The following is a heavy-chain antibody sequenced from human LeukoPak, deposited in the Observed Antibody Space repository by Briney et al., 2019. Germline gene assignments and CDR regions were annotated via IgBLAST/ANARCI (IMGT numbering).Heavy chain of an antibody. J-gene: IGHJ5*02. Sequence: GASVKVSCKASGSTFSSYAISWVRQAPGQGLEWMGGTIPIFGTANYAQKFQGRVTITADESTSTAYMELSSLRSEDTAVYYCARLGPHYGGNPDNWFDPWGQGTLVTVSS. CDR1: GSTFSSYA. D-gene: IGHD4-23*01. V-gene: IGHV1-69*13. CDR2: TIPIFGTA. CDR3: ARLGPHYGGNPDNWFDP.